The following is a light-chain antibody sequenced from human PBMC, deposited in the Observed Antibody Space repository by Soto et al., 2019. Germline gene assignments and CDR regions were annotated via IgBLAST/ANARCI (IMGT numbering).Light chain of an antibody. CDR1: QSVSNNY. CDR3: QLYSTSLFT. V-gene: IGKV3-20*01. J-gene: IGKJ5*01. Sequence: EIVLTQSPGTLSLSPGERATLSCSASQSVSNNYLAWYQQKPGQAPRLLIYHASTRATGIPDRFSGSGYGTDFTLTISRLEPEDFAVYYCQLYSTSLFTFAQGTRLEIK. CDR2: HAS.